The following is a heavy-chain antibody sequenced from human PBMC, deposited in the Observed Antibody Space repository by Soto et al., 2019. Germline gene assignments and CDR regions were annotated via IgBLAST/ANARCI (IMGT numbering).Heavy chain of an antibody. CDR1: GGSISSYY. J-gene: IGHJ6*02. CDR2: IYTSGST. Sequence: SETLSLTCTVSGGSISSYYWSWIRQPAGKGLEWIGRIYTSGSTNYNPSLKSRVTISVDRSRNQFSLKLSSVTAADTAVYFCATQSYSNSGAYYYYAMDVWGQGTTVTVSS. V-gene: IGHV4-4*07. D-gene: IGHD4-4*01. CDR3: ATQSYSNSGAYYYYAMDV.